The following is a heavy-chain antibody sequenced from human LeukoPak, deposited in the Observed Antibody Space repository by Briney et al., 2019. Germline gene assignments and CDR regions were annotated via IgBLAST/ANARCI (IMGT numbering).Heavy chain of an antibody. CDR1: GFSFSSYW. Sequence: GGSLRLSCAASGFSFSSYWMSWVRQAPGKGLEWVANIKQDGSEKYYVDAVKGRFTISRDNAKNSLYLQMNSLRAEDTAVYYCARGVAGPHTFDLWGQGTMVTVSS. J-gene: IGHJ3*01. CDR3: ARGVAGPHTFDL. V-gene: IGHV3-7*01. D-gene: IGHD6-19*01. CDR2: IKQDGSEK.